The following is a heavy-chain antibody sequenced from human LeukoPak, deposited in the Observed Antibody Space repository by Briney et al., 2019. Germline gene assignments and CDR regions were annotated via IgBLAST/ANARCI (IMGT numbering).Heavy chain of an antibody. V-gene: IGHV3-30-3*01. CDR2: ISYDGSNK. Sequence: PGGSLRLSCAASGFTFSSYAMHWVRQAPGKGLEWVAVISYDGSNKYYADSVKGRFTISRDNSKNTLYLQMNGLRAEDTAVYYCASEYSSSSVNYGMDVWGQGTTVTVSS. D-gene: IGHD6-6*01. CDR1: GFTFSSYA. J-gene: IGHJ6*02. CDR3: ASEYSSSSVNYGMDV.